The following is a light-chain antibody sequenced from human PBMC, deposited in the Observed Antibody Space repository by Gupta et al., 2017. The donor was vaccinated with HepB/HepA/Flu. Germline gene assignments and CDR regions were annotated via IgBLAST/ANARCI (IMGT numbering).Light chain of an antibody. V-gene: IGLV3-19*01. CDR2: GKN. J-gene: IGLJ2*01. CDR3: NSRDSSGKDVV. Sequence: SSELTQDPAVSVALGQTVRITCQGDSLRSYYASWYQQKPGPAPVLVIYGKNNRPSGIPDRFSGSSSGNTASLTITGAQAEDEADYYCNSRDSSGKDVVFGGGTKLTVL. CDR1: SLRSYY.